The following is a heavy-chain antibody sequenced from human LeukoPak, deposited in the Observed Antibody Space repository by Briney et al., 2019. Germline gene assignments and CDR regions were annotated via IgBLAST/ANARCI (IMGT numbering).Heavy chain of an antibody. J-gene: IGHJ1*01. V-gene: IGHV3-23*01. CDR3: AKDATELRFLESPPEIYFQH. CDR2: ISGSGGST. D-gene: IGHD3-3*01. Sequence: GGSLRLSCAASGFTFSSYAMSWVRQAPGKGLEWVSAISGSGGSTYYADSVKGRFTISRDNSKNTLYLQMNSLRAEDTAVYYCAKDATELRFLESPPEIYFQHWGQGTLVTVSS. CDR1: GFTFSSYA.